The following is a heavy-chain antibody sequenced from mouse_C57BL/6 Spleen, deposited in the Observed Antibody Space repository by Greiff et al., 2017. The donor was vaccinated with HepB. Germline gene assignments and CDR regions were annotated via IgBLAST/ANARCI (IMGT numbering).Heavy chain of an antibody. V-gene: IGHV14-4*01. Sequence: VQLQQSGAELVRPGASVKLSCTASGFNIKDDYMHWVKQRPEQGLEWIGWIDPENGDTEYASKFQGKATITADTSSNTAYLQLSSLTSEDTAGYYCTTSNYGMDYWGQGTSVTVSS. CDR2: IDPENGDT. CDR3: TTSNYGMDY. CDR1: GFNIKDDY. J-gene: IGHJ4*01. D-gene: IGHD2-5*01.